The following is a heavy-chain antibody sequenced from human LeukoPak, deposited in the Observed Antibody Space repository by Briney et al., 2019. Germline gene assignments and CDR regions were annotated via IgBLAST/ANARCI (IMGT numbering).Heavy chain of an antibody. CDR2: ISGSGGST. J-gene: IGHJ4*02. Sequence: GGSLRLSCAASGFTFSDYYMSWIRQAPGKGLEWVSAISGSGGSTYYADSVKGRFTISRDNSKSTLYLQMNSLRAEDTAVYYCAKDKTNSGYSPFDYWGQGTLVAVSS. D-gene: IGHD3-22*01. CDR1: GFTFSDYY. V-gene: IGHV3-23*01. CDR3: AKDKTNSGYSPFDY.